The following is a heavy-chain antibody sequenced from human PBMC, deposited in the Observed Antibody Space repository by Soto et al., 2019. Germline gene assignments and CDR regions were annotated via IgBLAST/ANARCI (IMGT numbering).Heavy chain of an antibody. J-gene: IGHJ6*03. D-gene: IGHD2-2*02. Sequence: GGSLRLSCAASGFTFSSYGMHWVRQAPGKGLEWVAVISYDGSNKYYADSVKGRFTISRDNSKNTLYLQMNSLRAEDTAVYYCAKGVVVVPAAIDYTPGVARKYYYYYYYMDVWGKGTTVIVSS. CDR1: GFTFSSYG. V-gene: IGHV3-30*18. CDR2: ISYDGSNK. CDR3: AKGVVVVPAAIDYTPGVARKYYYYYYYMDV.